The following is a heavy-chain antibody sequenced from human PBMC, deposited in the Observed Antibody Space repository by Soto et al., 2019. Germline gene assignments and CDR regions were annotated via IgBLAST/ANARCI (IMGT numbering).Heavy chain of an antibody. V-gene: IGHV3-33*01. CDR2: IWYDGSNK. CDR3: AREADYDFWNGPPYNWFDP. D-gene: IGHD3-3*01. CDR1: GFTFSSYG. J-gene: IGHJ5*02. Sequence: QVQLVESGGGVVQPGRSLRLSCAASGFTFSSYGMHWVRQAPGKGLEWVAVIWYDGSNKYYADSVKGRFTISRDNSKNTLYLQMNSLRAEDTAVYYCAREADYDFWNGPPYNWFDPWGQGTLVTVSS.